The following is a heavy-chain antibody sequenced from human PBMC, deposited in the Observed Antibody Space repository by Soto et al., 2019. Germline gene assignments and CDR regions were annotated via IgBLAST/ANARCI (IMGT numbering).Heavy chain of an antibody. D-gene: IGHD3-3*01. CDR2: ISYDGSNK. CDR1: GFTFSSYA. CDR3: ARGLYDFWSGYFQTDYYYYYGMDV. J-gene: IGHJ6*02. V-gene: IGHV3-30-3*01. Sequence: QVQLVESGGGVVQPGRSLRLSCAASGFTFSSYAMHWVRQAPGKGLEWVAVISYDGSNKYYADSVKGRFTISRDNSKNTLYLQMNSLRAEDTAVYYCARGLYDFWSGYFQTDYYYYYGMDVWGQGTTVTVSS.